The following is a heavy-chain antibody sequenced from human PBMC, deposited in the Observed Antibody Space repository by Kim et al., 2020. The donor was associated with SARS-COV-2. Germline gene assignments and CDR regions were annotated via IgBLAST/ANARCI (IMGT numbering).Heavy chain of an antibody. CDR2: IYYSGST. D-gene: IGHD5-18*01. CDR1: GGSISSYY. V-gene: IGHV4-59*08. J-gene: IGHJ5*02. Sequence: SETLSLTCTVSGGSISSYYWSWIRQPPGKGLEWIGYIYYSGSTNYNPSLKSRVTISVDTSKNQFSLKLSSVTAADTAVYYCASHPLGRRGYWFALAPWGQGTLVTVSS. CDR3: ASHPLGRRGYWFALAP.